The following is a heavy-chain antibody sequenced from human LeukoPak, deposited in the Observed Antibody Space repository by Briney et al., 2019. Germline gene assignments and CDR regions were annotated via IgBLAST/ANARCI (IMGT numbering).Heavy chain of an antibody. D-gene: IGHD2-2*01. V-gene: IGHV3-23*01. CDR3: AKVAELGYCSSTSCFLFDY. Sequence: GGSLRLSCAASGFTFSSYKLSWVRQAPGKGLEWVSAISGSGGSTYYADSVKGRFTISRDNSKNTLYLQMNSLRAEDTAVYYCAKVAELGYCSSTSCFLFDYWGQGTLVTVSS. CDR1: GFTFSSYK. J-gene: IGHJ4*02. CDR2: ISGSGGST.